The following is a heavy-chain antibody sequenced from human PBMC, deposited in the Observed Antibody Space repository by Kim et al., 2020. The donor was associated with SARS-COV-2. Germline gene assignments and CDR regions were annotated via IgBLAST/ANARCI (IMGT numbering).Heavy chain of an antibody. CDR2: ISYDGSNK. J-gene: IGHJ4*02. V-gene: IGHV3-30*04. D-gene: IGHD3-3*01. Sequence: GGSLRLSCAASGFTFSSYAMHWVRQAPGKGLEWVAVISYDGSNKYYADSVKGRFTISRDNSKNTLYLQMNSLRAEDTAVYYCARGNDFWSGPQNYWGQGTLVTVSA. CDR1: GFTFSSYA. CDR3: ARGNDFWSGPQNY.